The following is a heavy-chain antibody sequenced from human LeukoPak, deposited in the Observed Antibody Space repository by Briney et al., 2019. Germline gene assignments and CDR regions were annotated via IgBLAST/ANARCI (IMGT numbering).Heavy chain of an antibody. V-gene: IGHV4-30-4*01. D-gene: IGHD2-15*01. J-gene: IGHJ2*01. Sequence: SETLSLTCTVSGGSISSGDYYWRWLRQPPGKGLEWIGYIYYSGSTYYNPSLKSRVTISVDTSKNQFSLKLSSVTAADTAVYYCARGGKAAVRFDLWGRGTLVTVSS. CDR1: GGSISSGDYY. CDR2: IYYSGST. CDR3: ARGGKAAVRFDL.